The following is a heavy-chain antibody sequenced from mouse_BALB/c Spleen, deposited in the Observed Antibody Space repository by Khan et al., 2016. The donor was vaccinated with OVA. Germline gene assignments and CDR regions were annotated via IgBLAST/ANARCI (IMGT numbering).Heavy chain of an antibody. Sequence: QIQLVQSGPELKKPGETVKISCKASGYTFTNYGMNCVKQAPGKGLKWMGWINTYTGEPTYADDFKGRFAFSLETSASTAYLQINNLKNEDTATXVCARWGQLTGTSFDYGGQGTTLTVSS. CDR2: INTYTGEP. V-gene: IGHV9-3-1*01. J-gene: IGHJ2*01. CDR3: ARWGQLTGTSFDY. CDR1: GYTFTNYG. D-gene: IGHD4-1*01.